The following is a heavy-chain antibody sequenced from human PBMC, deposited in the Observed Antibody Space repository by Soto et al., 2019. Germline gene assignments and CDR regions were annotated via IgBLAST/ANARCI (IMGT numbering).Heavy chain of an antibody. J-gene: IGHJ6*02. CDR2: IYYSGST. Sequence: SSETLCLTCTVSGGSISSGDYYWSWIRQPPGKGLEWIGYIYYSGSTYYNPSLKSRVTISVDTSKNQFSLKLSSVTAADTAVYYCARALYSSFPRYYYYGMDVWGQGTTVTVS. CDR3: ARALYSSFPRYYYYGMDV. D-gene: IGHD4-4*01. V-gene: IGHV4-30-4*01. CDR1: GGSISSGDYY.